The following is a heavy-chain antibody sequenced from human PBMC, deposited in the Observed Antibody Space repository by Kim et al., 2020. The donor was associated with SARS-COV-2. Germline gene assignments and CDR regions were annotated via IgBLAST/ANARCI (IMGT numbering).Heavy chain of an antibody. V-gene: IGHV3-64D*06. D-gene: IGHD1-7*01. J-gene: IGHJ5*02. CDR3: VKNWNSDH. Sequence: GGNKNYADSVKGRFTNSRDNPKNTLYLQMSRLRAEETAVYYCVKNWNSDHWGQGTLVTVSS. CDR2: GGNK.